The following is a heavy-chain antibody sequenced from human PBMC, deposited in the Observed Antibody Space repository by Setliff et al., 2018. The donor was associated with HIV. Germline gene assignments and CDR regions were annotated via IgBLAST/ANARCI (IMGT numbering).Heavy chain of an antibody. CDR1: GYTSNNYG. CDR2: ISYNSGNT. CDR3: ARGMGVLTDFAY. D-gene: IGHD3-16*01. V-gene: IGHV1-18*01. J-gene: IGHJ4*02. Sequence: ASVKVSCKASGYTSNNYGISWVRQAPGQGLEWMGWISYNSGNTHYSQRLQGRVTMTSDTSISTAYMELSRLRSDDTAVYYCARGMGVLTDFAYWGQGTRVTVSS.